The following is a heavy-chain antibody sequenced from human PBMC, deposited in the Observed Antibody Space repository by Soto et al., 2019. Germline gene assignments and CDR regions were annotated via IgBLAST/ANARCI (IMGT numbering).Heavy chain of an antibody. CDR3: ARDSEAAYGGYASYYYSYMDV. CDR1: GFTFRSYA. J-gene: IGHJ6*03. V-gene: IGHV3-23*01. Sequence: EVQLLESGGGLVQPGGSLRLSCAASGFTFRSYAMNWVRQAPGKGLEWVSAISGSGGSTYYAASVKGRFTISSDDSKSTLFLQMNSLRAEDTAFYSCARDSEAAYGGYASYYYSYMDVWGKGTTVIVSS. D-gene: IGHD4-17*01. CDR2: ISGSGGST.